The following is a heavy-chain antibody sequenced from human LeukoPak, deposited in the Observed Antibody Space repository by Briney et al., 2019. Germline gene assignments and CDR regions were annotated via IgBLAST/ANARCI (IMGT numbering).Heavy chain of an antibody. CDR3: ARCRVYSSGFYYYYMDV. CDR2: IIPIFGTA. V-gene: IGHV1-69*06. J-gene: IGHJ6*03. CDR1: GYIFTNYG. Sequence: ASVKVSCKASGYIFTNYGINWVRQAPGQGLEWMGGIIPIFGTANYAQKFQGRVTITADKSTSTAYMELSGLRSEDTAVYYCARCRVYSSGFYYYYMDVWGKGTTVTVSS. D-gene: IGHD6-19*01.